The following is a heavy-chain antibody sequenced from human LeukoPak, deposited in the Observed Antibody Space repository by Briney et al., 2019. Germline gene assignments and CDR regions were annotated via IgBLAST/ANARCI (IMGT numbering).Heavy chain of an antibody. J-gene: IGHJ6*03. V-gene: IGHV3-21*01. CDR2: ITSSSSYA. CDR3: ARDPYSGHYGNDYYYYMDV. D-gene: IGHD5-12*01. CDR1: GFTFSTYN. Sequence: GGSLRLSCEASGFTFSTYNMNWVRQAPGKRLEWVSSITSSSSYAFYTDSVKGRFTIFRDNAKSSLYLQMNNLRAEDTAVYYCARDPYSGHYGNDYYYYMDVWGKGTTVTISS.